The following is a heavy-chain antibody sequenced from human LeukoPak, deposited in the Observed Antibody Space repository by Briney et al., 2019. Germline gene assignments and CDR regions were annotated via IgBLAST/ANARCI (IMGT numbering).Heavy chain of an antibody. D-gene: IGHD2-15*01. V-gene: IGHV1-2*02. CDR1: GYTFTGYY. CDR2: ISPNSGGA. Sequence: ASVKVSCKASGYTFTGYYMHWVRQAPGQGLEWMGWISPNSGGANYAQKFQGRVTMTRDTSISTAYMELSRLRSDDTAVYYCASEFGYCSGGSCYSDPTEYFQHWGQGTLVTVSS. J-gene: IGHJ1*01. CDR3: ASEFGYCSGGSCYSDPTEYFQH.